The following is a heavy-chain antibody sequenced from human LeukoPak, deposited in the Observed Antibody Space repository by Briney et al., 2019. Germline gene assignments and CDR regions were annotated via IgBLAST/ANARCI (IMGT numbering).Heavy chain of an antibody. CDR2: INPSGGST. Sequence: GASVKVSRKASGYTFTSYYVHWVRQAPGQGLEWMGIINPSGGSTSYAQKFQGRVTMTRDTSTSTVYMELSSLRSEDTAVYYCARGGADYYDSSGYYYGFYYYGMDVWGQGTTATVSS. CDR3: ARGGADYYDSSGYYYGFYYYGMDV. D-gene: IGHD3-22*01. V-gene: IGHV1-46*01. J-gene: IGHJ6*02. CDR1: GYTFTSYY.